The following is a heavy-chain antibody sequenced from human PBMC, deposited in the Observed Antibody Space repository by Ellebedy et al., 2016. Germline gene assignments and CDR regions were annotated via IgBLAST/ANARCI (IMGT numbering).Heavy chain of an antibody. CDR3: AKDMGLPYYYYYYYMDV. V-gene: IGHV3-23*01. J-gene: IGHJ6*03. CDR1: GFTFSSYA. D-gene: IGHD3-10*01. CDR2: ISGSGGST. Sequence: GESLKISXAASGFTFSSYAMGWVRQAPGKGLEWVSAISGSGGSTYYADSVKGRFTISRDNSKNTLYLQMNSLRAEDTAVYYCAKDMGLPYYYYYYYMDVWGKGTTVTVSS.